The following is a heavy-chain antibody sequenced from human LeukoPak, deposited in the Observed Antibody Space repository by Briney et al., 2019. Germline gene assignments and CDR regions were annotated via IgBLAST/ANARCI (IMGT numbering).Heavy chain of an antibody. D-gene: IGHD5-24*01. CDR3: ARMLQLGDYFDY. Sequence: SETLSLTCTVSGGSISSYYWSWIRQPPGKGLEWIGYIYTSGSTNYNPSPKSRVTISVDTSKNQFSLKLSSVTAADTAVYYCARMLQLGDYFDYWGQGTLVTVSS. V-gene: IGHV4-4*09. J-gene: IGHJ4*02. CDR1: GGSISSYY. CDR2: IYTSGST.